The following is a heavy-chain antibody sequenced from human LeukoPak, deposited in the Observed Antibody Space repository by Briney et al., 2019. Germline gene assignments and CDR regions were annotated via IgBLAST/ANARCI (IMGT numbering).Heavy chain of an antibody. D-gene: IGHD2-15*01. CDR1: GGSFSGYY. Sequence: SETLSLTCAVYGGSFSGYYWSWIRQPPGKGLEWIGEINHSGSTNYNPSLKSRVTISVDTSKNQFSLKLSSVTAADTAVYYCARTPTCPSCHFDSWGQGTLVTVSS. CDR2: INHSGST. V-gene: IGHV4-34*01. J-gene: IGHJ4*02. CDR3: ARTPTCPSCHFDS.